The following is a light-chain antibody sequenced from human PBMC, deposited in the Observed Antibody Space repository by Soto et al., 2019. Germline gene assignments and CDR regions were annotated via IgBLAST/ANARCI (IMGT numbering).Light chain of an antibody. V-gene: IGLV2-14*01. J-gene: IGLJ1*01. CDR1: SSDVGGYNY. CDR2: DVS. Sequence: QSALTRPASVSGSPGQSITISCTGTSSDVGGYNYVSWYQQHPGKAPKLMIYDVSNWPSGVSNRFSGSKSGNTASLTISGLQAEDEADYYCSSYTNSSPFVFGTGTKLTVL. CDR3: SSYTNSSPFV.